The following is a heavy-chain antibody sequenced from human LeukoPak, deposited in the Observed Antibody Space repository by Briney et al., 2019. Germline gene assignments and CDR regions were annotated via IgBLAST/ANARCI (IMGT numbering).Heavy chain of an antibody. J-gene: IGHJ4*02. V-gene: IGHV1-69*04. CDR1: GGTFSSYT. D-gene: IGHD3-22*01. Sequence: SVKVSCKASGGTFSSYTISWVRQAPGQGLEWMGRIIPILGIANYAQKFQGRVTITADKSTSTAYMELSSLRSEDTAVYYCAREALPYYYDSSGYYSIDYWGQGTLVTVSS. CDR2: IIPILGIA. CDR3: AREALPYYYDSSGYYSIDY.